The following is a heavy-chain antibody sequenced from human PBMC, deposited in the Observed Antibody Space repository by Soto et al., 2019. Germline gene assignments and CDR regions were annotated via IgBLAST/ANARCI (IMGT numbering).Heavy chain of an antibody. J-gene: IGHJ4*02. Sequence: QVQLQESGPELVKPSETLCLTCTVSGGSISSYYWSWIRQPPGKGLEWIGYIYYSGSTNYNPSLNSRVTISVDTSKNQVSLKLSFVTAADTAVYYCAREGNYYGSGSYFDYWGQGTLVTVSS. CDR1: GGSISSYY. D-gene: IGHD3-10*01. V-gene: IGHV4-59*01. CDR2: IYYSGST. CDR3: AREGNYYGSGSYFDY.